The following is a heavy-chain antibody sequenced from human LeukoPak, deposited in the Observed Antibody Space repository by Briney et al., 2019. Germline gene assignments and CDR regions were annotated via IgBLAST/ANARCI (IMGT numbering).Heavy chain of an antibody. J-gene: IGHJ3*02. V-gene: IGHV3-15*07. D-gene: IGHD2-2*01. Sequence: TGGSLRLSCAASGFTFSNAWMNWVRQAPGKGLEWVGRIKSKTDGGTTDYAAPVKGRFTISRDDSKDTLYLQMNSLKTEDTAVYYCTTGYCSSTSCYPRDAFDIWGQGTMVTVSS. CDR2: IKSKTDGGTT. CDR1: GFTFSNAW. CDR3: TTGYCSSTSCYPRDAFDI.